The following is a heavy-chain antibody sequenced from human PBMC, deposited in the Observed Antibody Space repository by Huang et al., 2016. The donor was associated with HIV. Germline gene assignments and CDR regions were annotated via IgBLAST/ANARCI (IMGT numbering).Heavy chain of an antibody. CDR1: GGSFKISG. Sequence: QVHLVQSGAEVKKPGSSVRVSCTASGGSFKISGISWVRQAPGQGLEWLGGILPLLWGANYAQRMSDRVTITGRESTTTVYMDLTSLRPEDTAVYYCASGASYEIWTPYYSGWHYSMDVWSEGTTVTVSS. D-gene: IGHD3-9*01. J-gene: IGHJ6*03. CDR2: ILPLLWGA. CDR3: ASGASYEIWTPYYSGWHYSMDV. V-gene: IGHV1-69*13.